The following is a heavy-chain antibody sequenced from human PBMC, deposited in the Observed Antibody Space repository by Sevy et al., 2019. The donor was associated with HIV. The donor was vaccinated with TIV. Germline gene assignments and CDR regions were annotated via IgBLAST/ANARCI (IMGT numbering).Heavy chain of an antibody. D-gene: IGHD3-16*01. CDR1: GFTFSSYS. CDR2: ISSSSSYI. Sequence: GGSLRLSCAASGFTFSSYSMNWVRQAPGKGLEWVSSISSSSSYIYYADSVKGRFTISRDNAKNSLYLQMNSLGAEDTAVYYCARDSNARGGFDYWGQGTLVTVSS. J-gene: IGHJ4*02. V-gene: IGHV3-21*01. CDR3: ARDSNARGGFDY.